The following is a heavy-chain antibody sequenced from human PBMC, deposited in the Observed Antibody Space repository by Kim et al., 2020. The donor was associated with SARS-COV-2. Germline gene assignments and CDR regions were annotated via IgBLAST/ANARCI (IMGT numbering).Heavy chain of an antibody. Sequence: TRYSQNDQGRVTITGDTSASTAYMELNSLRSEDTAVYYCAVLSIAAASDYWGQGTLVTVSS. J-gene: IGHJ4*02. CDR2: T. CDR3: AVLSIAAASDY. D-gene: IGHD6-13*01. V-gene: IGHV1-3*01.